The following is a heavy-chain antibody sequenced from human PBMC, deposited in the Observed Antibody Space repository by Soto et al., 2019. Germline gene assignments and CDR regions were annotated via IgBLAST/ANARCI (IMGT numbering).Heavy chain of an antibody. CDR3: ARSRDNYNVLDY. D-gene: IGHD3-10*02. CDR1: GFTVSDYY. Sequence: PGWSLGLSCAASGFTVSDYYMSWIRQAPGKGLEWLSYSSNSGTYTRYADSVKGRFSISRDNAKNSLYLQINSLRGEDTATYYCARSRDNYNVLDYWGQGTPVTVSS. CDR2: SSNSGTYT. J-gene: IGHJ4*02. V-gene: IGHV3-11*06.